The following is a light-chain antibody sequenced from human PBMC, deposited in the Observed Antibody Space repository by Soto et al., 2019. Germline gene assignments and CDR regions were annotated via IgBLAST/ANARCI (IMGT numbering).Light chain of an antibody. J-gene: IGKJ1*01. CDR2: GES. CDR1: HSVSGN. CDR3: QQYNNWPPWT. Sequence: EIVMPQSPATLSVSPGERATLSCXXSHSVSGNLAWYQQKPGQAPRLRIHGESTRPTGIPDRFSGSGSGTEFTLTISSLQSEDFADYYCQQYNNWPPWTFCQGTKVHIK. V-gene: IGKV3-15*01.